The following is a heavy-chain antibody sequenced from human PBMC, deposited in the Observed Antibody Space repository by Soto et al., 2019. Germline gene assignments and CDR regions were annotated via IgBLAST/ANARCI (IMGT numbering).Heavy chain of an antibody. V-gene: IGHV1-69*06. CDR3: ARDVDTGIHSYVH. D-gene: IGHD1-1*01. Sequence: SVKVSCKASGGTFSSYAISWVRQAPGQGLEWMGGIIPIFGTANYAQKFQGRVTITADKSTSTAYMELSSLRDEDTAVYYCARDVDTGIHSYVHWGQGTLVTVSS. CDR2: IIPIFGTA. CDR1: GGTFSSYA. J-gene: IGHJ4*02.